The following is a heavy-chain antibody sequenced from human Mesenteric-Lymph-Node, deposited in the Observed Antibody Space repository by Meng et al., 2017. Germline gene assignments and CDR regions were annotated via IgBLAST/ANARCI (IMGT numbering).Heavy chain of an antibody. Sequence: GSLRLSCTVSGGSISSSSYYWGWIRQPPGKGLEWIGSIYYSGSTYYNPSLKSRVTISVDTSENQFSLKLSSVTAADTAVYYCASPAIKEYYFDYWGQGTLVTVSS. J-gene: IGHJ4*02. CDR3: ASPAIKEYYFDY. CDR2: IYYSGST. V-gene: IGHV4-39*07. D-gene: IGHD5-18*01. CDR1: GGSISSSSYY.